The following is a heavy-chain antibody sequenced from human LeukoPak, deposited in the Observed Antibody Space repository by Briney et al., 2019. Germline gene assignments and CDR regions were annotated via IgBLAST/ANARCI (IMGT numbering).Heavy chain of an antibody. CDR1: GFTFSSYA. V-gene: IGHV3-48*04. CDR2: ITTGGSST. D-gene: IGHD6-19*01. CDR3: ARVRYDSGWYDY. Sequence: GGSLRLSCAASGFTFSSYAMAWVRQAPGKGLECVSHITTGGSSTFHADSVKGRFTISRDNAKNSLYLQMNSLRGEDTAVYYCARVRYDSGWYDYWGQGALVIVSS. J-gene: IGHJ4*02.